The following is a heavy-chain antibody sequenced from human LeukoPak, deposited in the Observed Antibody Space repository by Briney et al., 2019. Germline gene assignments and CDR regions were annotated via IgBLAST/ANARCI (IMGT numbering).Heavy chain of an antibody. CDR1: GFTFSSYA. J-gene: IGHJ4*02. CDR3: AKGNYYDSSGRGAFDY. V-gene: IGHV3-23*01. Sequence: PGGSLRLSCAASGFTFSSYAMSWVRQAPGKGLEWVSAISGSGGSTYYADSVKGRFTISRDNSKNTLYLQMNSLRAGDTAVYYCAKGNYYDSSGRGAFDYWGQGTLVTVSS. CDR2: ISGSGGST. D-gene: IGHD3-22*01.